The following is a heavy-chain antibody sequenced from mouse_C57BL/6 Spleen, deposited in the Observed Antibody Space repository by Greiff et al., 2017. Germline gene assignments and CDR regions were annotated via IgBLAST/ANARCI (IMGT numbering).Heavy chain of an antibody. CDR2: INPSNGGT. D-gene: IGHD1-1*01. Sequence: VQLQQPGTELVKPGASVKLSCKASGYTFTSYWMHWVKQRPGQGLEWIGNINPSNGGTNYNEKFKSQATLTVDKSSSTAYMQLSSLTSEDSAVYYCARTSLNYYGSRTWFAYWGQGTLVTVSA. CDR1: GYTFTSYW. V-gene: IGHV1-53*01. CDR3: ARTSLNYYGSRTWFAY. J-gene: IGHJ3*01.